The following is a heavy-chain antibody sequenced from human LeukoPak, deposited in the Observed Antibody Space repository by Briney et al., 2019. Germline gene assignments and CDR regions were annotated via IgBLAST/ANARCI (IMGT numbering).Heavy chain of an antibody. CDR3: ARAIVGATRGDYYFDY. V-gene: IGHV4-61*02. D-gene: IGHD1-26*01. CDR1: GGSISSGSYY. J-gene: IGHJ4*02. CDR2: IYTSGST. Sequence: SETLSLTCTVSGGSISSGSYYWSWIRQPAGKGLEWIGRIYTSGSTNYNPSLKSRVTISVDTSKNQFSLKLSSVTAADTAVYYCARAIVGATRGDYYFDYWGQGTLVTVSS.